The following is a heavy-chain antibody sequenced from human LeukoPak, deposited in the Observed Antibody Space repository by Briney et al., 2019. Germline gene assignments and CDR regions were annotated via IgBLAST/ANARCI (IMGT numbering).Heavy chain of an antibody. J-gene: IGHJ4*02. V-gene: IGHV3-23*01. CDR3: AKAAVGDVFSFDY. D-gene: IGHD1-26*01. CDR1: GFTFDNYA. Sequence: PGGSLRLSCAASGFTFDNYAMNWVRQAPRKGLEWVSTISGTGAGTYYADSVKGRFTISRDNSKNTLYVQMNSLRVEDTAVYYCAKAAVGDVFSFDYWGQGTLVTVSS. CDR2: ISGTGAGT.